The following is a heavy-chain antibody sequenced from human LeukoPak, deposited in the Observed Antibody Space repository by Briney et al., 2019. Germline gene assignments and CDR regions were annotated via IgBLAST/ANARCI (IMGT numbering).Heavy chain of an antibody. V-gene: IGHV3-21*01. CDR1: GFTFSSYS. CDR3: ARDAGGRTQREGWFDP. D-gene: IGHD1-26*01. CDR2: ISSGGMWI. J-gene: IGHJ5*02. Sequence: GGSLRLSCAASGFTFSSYSMNWVRQAPGKGLEWVSSISSGGMWIYYADSLKGRFTISRDNARNSLYLQMKSLRVEDTAVYYCARDAGGRTQREGWFDPWGQGTLVTVSS.